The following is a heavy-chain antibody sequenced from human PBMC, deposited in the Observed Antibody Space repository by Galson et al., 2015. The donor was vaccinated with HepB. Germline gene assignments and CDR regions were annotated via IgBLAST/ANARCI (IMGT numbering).Heavy chain of an antibody. D-gene: IGHD3-16*01. CDR1: GFTFRSFW. CDR2: IKDDAREK. J-gene: IGHJ4*02. CDR3: ARDRGGKDY. Sequence: SLRLSCAASGFTFRSFWMSWVRQAPGKGLEWVANIKDDAREKYYADSVKGRFTISRDNSKNSMYLEMNSLTDEDTAVYYCARDRGGKDYWRQGTLVTVSS. V-gene: IGHV3-7*01.